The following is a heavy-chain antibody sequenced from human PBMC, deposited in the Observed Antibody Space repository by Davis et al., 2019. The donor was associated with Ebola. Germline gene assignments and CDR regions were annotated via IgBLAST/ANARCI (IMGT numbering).Heavy chain of an antibody. CDR3: AGDSRGGGKSPGEY. CDR1: GFTFSSYG. V-gene: IGHV3-33*01. Sequence: GESLKISCTTSGFTFSSYGMHWVRQAPGKGLEWVAIIWYDGSTKYYAESVKGRFAISRDNSKSTLYLQMNSLRVEDTAVYYCAGDSRGGGKSPGEYWGQGTLVTVSS. J-gene: IGHJ4*02. CDR2: IWYDGSTK. D-gene: IGHD4-23*01.